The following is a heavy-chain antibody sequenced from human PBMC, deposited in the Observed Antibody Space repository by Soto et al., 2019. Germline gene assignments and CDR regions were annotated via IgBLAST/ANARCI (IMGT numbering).Heavy chain of an antibody. Sequence: EVKLLESGGGLVQPGGSLRLSCAASGFNFNNYAMTWVRQAPGKGLEWVSTIIAGGESTYYADSVKGRVSISRDNSQNTLYLQMNSLRADDTALYYCAKKYSYGSGSYLYHFDYWGQGTLVTVSS. D-gene: IGHD3-10*01. CDR3: AKKYSYGSGSYLYHFDY. V-gene: IGHV3-23*01. CDR2: IIAGGEST. CDR1: GFNFNNYA. J-gene: IGHJ4*02.